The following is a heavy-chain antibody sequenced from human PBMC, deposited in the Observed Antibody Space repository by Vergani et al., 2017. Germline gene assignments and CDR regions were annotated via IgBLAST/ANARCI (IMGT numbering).Heavy chain of an antibody. CDR2: INHSGST. D-gene: IGHD3-3*01. Sequence: QVQLQQWGAGLLKPSETLSLTCAVYGGSFSGYYWSWIRQPPGKGLEWIGEINHSGSTNYNPSLKSRVTISVDTSKNQFSLKLSAVTAADTAVYYCARGLTYYDFWSGSQNWYFDLWGRGTLGTVSS. V-gene: IGHV4-34*01. CDR3: ARGLTYYDFWSGSQNWYFDL. J-gene: IGHJ2*01. CDR1: GGSFSGYY.